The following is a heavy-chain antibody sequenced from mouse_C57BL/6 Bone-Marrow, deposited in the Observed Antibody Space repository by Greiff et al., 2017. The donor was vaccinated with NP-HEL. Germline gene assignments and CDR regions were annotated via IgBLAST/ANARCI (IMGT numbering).Heavy chain of an antibody. D-gene: IGHD4-1*01. CDR1: GFTFSSYA. Sequence: VQLQQSGGGLVKPGGSLKLSCAASGFTFSSYAMSWVRQTPEKRLEWVATISDGGSYTYYPDNVKGRFTISRDNAKNNLYLQMSHLKSEDTAMYYCARDSGTLFDYWGQGTTLTVSS. CDR2: ISDGGSYT. J-gene: IGHJ2*01. CDR3: ARDSGTLFDY. V-gene: IGHV5-4*01.